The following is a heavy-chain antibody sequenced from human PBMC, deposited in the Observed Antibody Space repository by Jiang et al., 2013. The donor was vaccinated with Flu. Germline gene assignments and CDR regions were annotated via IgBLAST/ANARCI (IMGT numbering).Heavy chain of an antibody. J-gene: IGHJ4*02. V-gene: IGHV3-30*04. D-gene: IGHD3-10*01. CDR3: ARDYRGSFDY. CDR2: ISYDGGYS. Sequence: PGKGLECVAVISYDGGYSYYADSVKGRFTISRDNSKNTLYLQMSSLRPEDTAVYFCARDYRGSFDYWGQGTLVTVSS.